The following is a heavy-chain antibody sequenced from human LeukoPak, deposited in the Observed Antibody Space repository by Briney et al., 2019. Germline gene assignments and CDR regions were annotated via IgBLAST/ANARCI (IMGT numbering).Heavy chain of an antibody. D-gene: IGHD3-10*01. J-gene: IGHJ4*02. Sequence: SETLSLTCAVYGVSFSGYYWSWIRQPPGKGLEWIGEINHSGSTNYNPYLKSRVTISVDTSKNQFSLKLSSVPAADTAVYYCARRITMVRGVISNWGQGTLVTVSS. CDR1: GVSFSGYY. V-gene: IGHV4-34*01. CDR3: ARRITMVRGVISN. CDR2: INHSGST.